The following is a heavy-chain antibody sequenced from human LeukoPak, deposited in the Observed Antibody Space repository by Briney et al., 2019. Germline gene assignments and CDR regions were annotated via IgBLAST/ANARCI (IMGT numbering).Heavy chain of an antibody. CDR1: GYTFANFP. V-gene: IGHV1-3*01. Sequence: VASVKVSCKASGYTFANFPEYWVRQAPGHRLEWMGWINADNGNTKYSQRFQGRTTITRDTSASTAYMELSGLRSEDTAVYFCARDRAGQLDYWGQGTLVTVSS. J-gene: IGHJ4*02. D-gene: IGHD1-1*01. CDR2: INADNGNT. CDR3: ARDRAGQLDY.